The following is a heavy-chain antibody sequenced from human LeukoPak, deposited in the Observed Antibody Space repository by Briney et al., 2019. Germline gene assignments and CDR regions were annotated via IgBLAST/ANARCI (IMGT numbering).Heavy chain of an antibody. J-gene: IGHJ5*02. Sequence: SETLSLTCSVSGASVTSGGSYWGWLRQPPGKGPEWIATVYYTGSTYYNPSLKSRVTISIDTSKNQFSLRLTSVTATDTAIYHCARHSGSGSLSRPFDPWGQGTLVTVSS. CDR2: VYYTGST. CDR3: ARHSGSGSLSRPFDP. V-gene: IGHV4-39*01. CDR1: GASVTSGGSY. D-gene: IGHD3-10*01.